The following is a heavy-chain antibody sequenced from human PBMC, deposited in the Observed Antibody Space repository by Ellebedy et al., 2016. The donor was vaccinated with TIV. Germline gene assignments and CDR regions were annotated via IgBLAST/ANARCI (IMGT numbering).Heavy chain of an antibody. CDR2: IWHDGSKK. V-gene: IGHV3-33*01. Sequence: GESLKISYAASGFTFSRDGMHWVRQAPGKGLEWVAVIWHDGSKKYYADSVKGRFTISRDNSKNTLYLQMNSLRAEDTAVYYCARDWSGYFDPWGQGTLVTVSS. CDR3: ARDWSGYFDP. J-gene: IGHJ5*02. D-gene: IGHD3-3*01. CDR1: GFTFSRDG.